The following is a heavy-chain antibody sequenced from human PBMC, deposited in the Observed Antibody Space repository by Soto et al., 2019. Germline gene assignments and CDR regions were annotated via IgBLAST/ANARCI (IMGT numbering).Heavy chain of an antibody. D-gene: IGHD3-3*01. Sequence: QVQLQESGPGLVKPSQTLSLTCTVSGGSISSGDYYWRWIRQPPGKGLEWIGYIYYSGSTYYNPSLKSRVTISVDTSKNQFSLKLSSVTAADTAVYYCARDLRNDFWSTMGWFDPWGQGTLVIVSS. CDR3: ARDLRNDFWSTMGWFDP. V-gene: IGHV4-30-4*01. CDR2: IYYSGST. J-gene: IGHJ5*02. CDR1: GGSISSGDYY.